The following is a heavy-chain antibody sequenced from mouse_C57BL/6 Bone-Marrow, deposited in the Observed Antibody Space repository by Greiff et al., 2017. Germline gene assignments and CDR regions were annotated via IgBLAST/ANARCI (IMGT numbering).Heavy chain of an antibody. CDR1: GYTFTDYY. CDR3: ARVSSGYIFDY. V-gene: IGHV1-19*01. Sequence: VQLQQSGPVLVKPGASVKMSCKASGYTFTDYYMNWVKQSHGKSLEWIGVINPYNGGTSYNQKFKGKATLTVDKSSSTAYMERNSLTSEDSAVYYCARVSSGYIFDYWGQGTTLTVSS. CDR2: INPYNGGT. J-gene: IGHJ2*01. D-gene: IGHD3-2*02.